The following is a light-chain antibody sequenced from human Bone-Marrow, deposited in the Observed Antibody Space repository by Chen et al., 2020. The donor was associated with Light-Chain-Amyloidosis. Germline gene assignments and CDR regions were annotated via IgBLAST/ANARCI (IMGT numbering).Light chain of an antibody. CDR3: SSYADNNCYV. CDR2: EVS. CDR1: GSDVGGHNS. Sequence: QPALTQPPSPPGSPGHPVTIPCPGTGSDVGGHNSVSWYQQYPGNAPKVLIAEVSKRPSGVPDRFSCSKSGNTASLTVSGLQAEDEADYYCSSYADNNCYVFGTGTKVTVL. V-gene: IGLV2-8*01. J-gene: IGLJ1*01.